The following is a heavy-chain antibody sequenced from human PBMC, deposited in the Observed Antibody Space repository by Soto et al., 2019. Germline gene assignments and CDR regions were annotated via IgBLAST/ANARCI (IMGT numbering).Heavy chain of an antibody. D-gene: IGHD5-12*01. CDR1: GFTFSSYG. CDR2: IWYDGSNK. CDR3: ARDSSSAYSGYGYWGFRSGMDV. Sequence: QVQLVESGGGVVQPGRSLRLSCAASGFTFSSYGMHWVRQAPGKGLEWVAVIWYDGSNKYYADSVKGRFTISRDNSKNTLYLQMNSLRAEDTAVYYCARDSSSAYSGYGYWGFRSGMDVW. V-gene: IGHV3-33*01. J-gene: IGHJ6*01.